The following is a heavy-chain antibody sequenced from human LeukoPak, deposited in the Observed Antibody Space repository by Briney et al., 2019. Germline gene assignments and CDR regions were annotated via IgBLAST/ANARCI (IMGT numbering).Heavy chain of an antibody. CDR1: GGSISYFY. D-gene: IGHD6-19*01. CDR2: IYHGGIT. J-gene: IGHJ4*02. CDR3: ARLNVGSGWFFDY. V-gene: IGHV4-59*08. Sequence: SETLSLTCTVSGGSISYFYWGCIRQPPGKGLEWVGYIYHGGITNYNPSLESRVSMSGDTSKNQFSLRLNSVTAADTAVYYCARLNVGSGWFFDYWGQGTLVTVSS.